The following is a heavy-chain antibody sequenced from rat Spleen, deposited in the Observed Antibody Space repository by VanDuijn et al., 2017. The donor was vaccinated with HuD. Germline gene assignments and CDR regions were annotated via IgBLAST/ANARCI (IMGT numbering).Heavy chain of an antibody. CDR1: GFTFSDYG. D-gene: IGHD1-11*01. V-gene: IGHV5-34*01. Sequence: EVQLVESGGGLVQPGRSLKLSCVASGFTFSDYGMNWIRQAPGKGLEWVAYISSSSGTIYYADTVKGRFTVSRDNAKSTLFLQMDRLRSEDTATYYCIRHLVYGGSLYYFDYWCRGVVVTVSS. CDR3: IRHLVYGGSLYYFDY. J-gene: IGHJ2*01. CDR2: ISSSSGTI.